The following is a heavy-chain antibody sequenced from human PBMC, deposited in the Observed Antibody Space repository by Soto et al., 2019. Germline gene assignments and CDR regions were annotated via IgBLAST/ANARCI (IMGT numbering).Heavy chain of an antibody. J-gene: IGHJ6*01. V-gene: IGHV6-1*01. CDR2: TYYRSKWYN. Sequence: SQTLSLTCPISGDSVSSNSAAWNWIRQSPSRGLEWLGRTYYRSKWYNDYAVSVKSRITINPDASKNQFSLQLNSVTPEDTAVYYCARDLYRYYDFNSLYYGMDVWAQGTTVTVSS. CDR1: GDSVSSNSAA. D-gene: IGHD3-22*01. CDR3: ARDLYRYYDFNSLYYGMDV.